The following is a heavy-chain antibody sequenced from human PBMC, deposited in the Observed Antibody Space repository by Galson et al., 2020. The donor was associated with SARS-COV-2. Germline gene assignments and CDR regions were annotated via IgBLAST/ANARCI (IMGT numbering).Heavy chain of an antibody. D-gene: IGHD3-9*01. J-gene: IGHJ6*02. Sequence: NISCKASGYTFTSYAMHWVRQAPGQRLEWMGWITAGNGNTKYSQKFQGRVTITRDTSASTAYMELSSLRSEDTAVYYCARDKPLRYFDGVYRYCKFGMDVWGQGSTVTVSS. CDR3: ARDKPLRYFDGVYRYCKFGMDV. CDR1: GYTFTSYA. V-gene: IGHV1-3*01. CDR2: ITAGNGNT.